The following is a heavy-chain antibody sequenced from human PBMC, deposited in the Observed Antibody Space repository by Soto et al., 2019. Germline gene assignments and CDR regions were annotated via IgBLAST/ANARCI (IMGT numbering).Heavy chain of an antibody. J-gene: IGHJ4*02. CDR1: GLTLSSSG. CDR2: ISYDGSYK. Sequence: QVQLVESGGGVVQPGRSLRLSCAVSGLTLSSSGMHWVRQAPGKGLEWVALISYDGSYKYCADSVKGRFTISRDISKNTLFLQMNSLRAEDTAVYYCAKDRSSSWAFDYWGQGTLVTVSS. V-gene: IGHV3-30*18. D-gene: IGHD6-13*01. CDR3: AKDRSSSWAFDY.